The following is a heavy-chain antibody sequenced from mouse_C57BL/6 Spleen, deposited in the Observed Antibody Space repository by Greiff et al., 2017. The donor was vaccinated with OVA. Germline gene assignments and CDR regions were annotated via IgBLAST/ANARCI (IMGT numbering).Heavy chain of an antibody. CDR3: ARPGSSYDYAMGY. V-gene: IGHV1-80*01. CDR1: GYAFSSYW. CDR2: IYPGDGDT. J-gene: IGHJ4*01. D-gene: IGHD1-1*01. Sequence: QVQLQQSGAELVKPGASVKISCKASGYAFSSYWMNWVQQRPGKGLEWIGQIYPGDGDTNYNGKFKGKATLTADKSSSTAYMQLSSLTSEDSAVYFCARPGSSYDYAMGYWGQGTSVTVSS.